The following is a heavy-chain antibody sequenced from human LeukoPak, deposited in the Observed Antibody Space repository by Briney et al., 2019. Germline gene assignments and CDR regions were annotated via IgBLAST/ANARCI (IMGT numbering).Heavy chain of an antibody. CDR2: INWNGGGT. J-gene: IGHJ6*02. D-gene: IGHD1-26*01. Sequence: GGSLRHSCAATGYSFKDYGMHGVRQPPGKGLEWVSAINWNGGGTNYADSVKDRFTIFRDNAKNSLYLQLSSLRPEDTALYYCAKHLTATNTYIFFGLDVWGQGTSVTVSS. CDR1: GYSFKDYG. V-gene: IGHV3-9*01. CDR3: AKHLTATNTYIFFGLDV.